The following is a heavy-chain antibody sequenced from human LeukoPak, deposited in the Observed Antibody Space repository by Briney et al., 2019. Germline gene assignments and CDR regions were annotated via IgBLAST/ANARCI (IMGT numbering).Heavy chain of an antibody. V-gene: IGHV1-24*01. D-gene: IGHD2/OR15-2a*01. Sequence: GASVKVSFKVSGNTFTYLSLNWGRQAPGKGLGGMGGFDPKDVETIDAQKFQGRVTMTDDTSTATAYMELSSLRPDDTAVYYCATDFYRGRQFDYWGQGTLVTVSS. J-gene: IGHJ4*02. CDR3: ATDFYRGRQFDY. CDR1: GNTFTYLS. CDR2: FDPKDVET.